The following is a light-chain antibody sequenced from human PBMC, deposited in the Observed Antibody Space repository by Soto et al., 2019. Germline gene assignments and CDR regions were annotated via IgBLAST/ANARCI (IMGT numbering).Light chain of an antibody. CDR2: DAS. CDR3: QQGHNAPRT. V-gene: IGKV1-39*01. Sequence: DIQMTQSPSSLSASVGDRVPITCRASQNISSYLIWYQQKPGKAPQLLIYDASTLQSGVSSKLSGSGSGTEFTLTISSLQPDDFATYYCQQGHNAPRTFGGGTKVEIK. J-gene: IGKJ4*01. CDR1: QNISSY.